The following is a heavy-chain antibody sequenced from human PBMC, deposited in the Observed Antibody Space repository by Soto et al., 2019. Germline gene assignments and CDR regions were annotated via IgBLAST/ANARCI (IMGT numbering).Heavy chain of an antibody. Sequence: LRLSCVASGFTFRTYDMNWVRQAPGKGLEWVSSINRASIYIYYADSVRGRFTISRDNAKNSLYLQMDSLRVEDPAVYYCARRTVTTYHYFDYWGQGTLVTVSS. CDR1: GFTFRTYD. D-gene: IGHD4-17*01. CDR2: INRASIYI. V-gene: IGHV3-21*01. J-gene: IGHJ4*02. CDR3: ARRTVTTYHYFDY.